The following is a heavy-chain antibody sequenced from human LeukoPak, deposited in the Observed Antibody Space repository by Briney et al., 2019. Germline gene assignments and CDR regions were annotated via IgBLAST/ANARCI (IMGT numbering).Heavy chain of an antibody. CDR3: ARGSRDESFQH. CDR1: GYTFTDYH. J-gene: IGHJ1*01. Sequence: ASVKVSCKASGYTFTDYHMHWVRQAPGQGLEWMGWINPKSGDTNYAQKFQGRVTVSRDTSITTAFMEVGRLRSDDTALYYCARGSRDESFQHWGQGTLVTVPS. V-gene: IGHV1-2*02. CDR2: INPKSGDT.